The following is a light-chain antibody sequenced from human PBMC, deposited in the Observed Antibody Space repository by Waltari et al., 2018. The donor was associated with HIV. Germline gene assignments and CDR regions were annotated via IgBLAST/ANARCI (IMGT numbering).Light chain of an antibody. Sequence: DIQMTQSPSSLSASVGDRVTITCRASQSISSYLNWYQQKPGKAPKLLIYAASSLQSGVPSRFSGSGSGTDFTLTISSLQPEDFASYYCQQSYSILWTFDQGTKVEIK. V-gene: IGKV1-39*01. J-gene: IGKJ1*01. CDR2: AAS. CDR3: QQSYSILWT. CDR1: QSISSY.